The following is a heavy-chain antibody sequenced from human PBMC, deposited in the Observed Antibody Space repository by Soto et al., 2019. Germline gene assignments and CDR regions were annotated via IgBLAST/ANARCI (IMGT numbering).Heavy chain of an antibody. D-gene: IGHD2-15*01. CDR2: ISSSSSYI. V-gene: IGHV3-21*01. J-gene: IGHJ6*03. CDR3: ARDRSKYCSGGSCYMHYYYYIDV. Sequence: PGKGLEWVSSISSSSSYIYYADSVKGRFTISRDNAKNSLYLQMNSRRAEDTAVYYCARDRSKYCSGGSCYMHYYYYIDVWGKRTSVTVSS.